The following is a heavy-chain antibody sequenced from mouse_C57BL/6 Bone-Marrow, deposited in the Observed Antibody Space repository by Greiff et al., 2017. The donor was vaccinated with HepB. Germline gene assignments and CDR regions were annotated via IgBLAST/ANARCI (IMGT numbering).Heavy chain of an antibody. J-gene: IGHJ3*01. Sequence: QVRVKQSGAELVRPGASVTLSCKASGYTFTDYEMHWVKQTPVHGLEWIGAIDPETGGTAYNQKFKGKAILTADKSSSTAYMELRSLTSEDSAVYYCTREEGYYYPFAYWGQGTLVTVSA. CDR3: TREEGYYYPFAY. D-gene: IGHD1-1*01. CDR1: GYTFTDYE. V-gene: IGHV1-15*01. CDR2: IDPETGGT.